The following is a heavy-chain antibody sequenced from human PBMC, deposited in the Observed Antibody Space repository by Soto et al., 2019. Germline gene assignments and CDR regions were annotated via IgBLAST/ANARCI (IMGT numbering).Heavy chain of an antibody. D-gene: IGHD1-7*01. Sequence: ASVKVSCKASGCTFTKYSLHWVRQAPGQGLEWVGMISPSGGSTDYAQKFQGRVTMTRDTSTSTVYMELSGLRSEDTAVYYCARDAPFPITGTTFDFWGQGTLVTVSS. J-gene: IGHJ4*02. CDR1: GCTFTKYS. CDR2: ISPSGGST. V-gene: IGHV1-46*01. CDR3: ARDAPFPITGTTFDF.